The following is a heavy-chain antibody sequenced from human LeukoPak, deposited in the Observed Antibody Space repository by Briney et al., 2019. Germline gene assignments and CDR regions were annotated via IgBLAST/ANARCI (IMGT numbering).Heavy chain of an antibody. V-gene: IGHV4-34*01. J-gene: IGHJ4*02. CDR3: ARGRRYYYGSGFYY. CDR2: IDHSETI. D-gene: IGHD3-10*01. Sequence: PSETLSLTCAVSGGSFSGYYWTWIRQSPGEGPGGIGEIDHSETINYNPSLKSRVTMSVDTSKSQFSLNLTSVTAADTAVYYCARGRRYYYGSGFYYWGQGTLVTVSS. CDR1: GGSFSGYY.